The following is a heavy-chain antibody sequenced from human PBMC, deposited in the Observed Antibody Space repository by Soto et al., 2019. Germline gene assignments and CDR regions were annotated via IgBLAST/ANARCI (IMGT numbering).Heavy chain of an antibody. V-gene: IGHV3-15*01. Sequence: EVQLVESGGGLVKPGGSLRLSCAASGFTFTNAWMSWVRQAPGTGLEWVGRIKSKTDGGTTDYAAPVKGRFTISRDDSKNTLYLQMNSLKTEDTAVYYCTTARGTYGAEYFQHWGQGTLVTVSS. CDR3: TTARGTYGAEYFQH. CDR2: IKSKTDGGTT. D-gene: IGHD4-17*01. J-gene: IGHJ1*01. CDR1: GFTFTNAW.